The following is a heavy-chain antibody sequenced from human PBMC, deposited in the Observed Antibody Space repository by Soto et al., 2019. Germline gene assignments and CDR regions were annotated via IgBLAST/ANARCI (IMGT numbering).Heavy chain of an antibody. CDR1: GGSISSGDYY. CDR3: ARAGRYCSGGSCYGSGRFDS. D-gene: IGHD2-15*01. Sequence: QVQLQEPSPGLVKPSQTLSLTCTVSGGSISSGDYYWSWIRQPPGQGLEWVAYIYYTGSTYYIPSLKSRVSISVDTSKNQSSLKLKSVTAADAAVYYVARAGRYCSGGSCYGSGRFDSWGKVTLVTVSS. J-gene: IGHJ4*02. CDR2: IYYTGST. V-gene: IGHV4-30-4*01.